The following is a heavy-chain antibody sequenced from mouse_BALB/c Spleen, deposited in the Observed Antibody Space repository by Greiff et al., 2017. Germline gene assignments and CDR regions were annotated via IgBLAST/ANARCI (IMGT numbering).Heavy chain of an antibody. Sequence: EVKLMESGGGLVQPKGSLKLSCAASGFTFNTYAMNWVRQAPGKGLEWVARIRSKSNNYATYYADSVKDRFTISRDDSQSMLYLQMNNLKTEDTAMYYCVRLGITTDPYYYAMDYWGQGTSVTVSS. D-gene: IGHD2-4*01. CDR3: VRLGITTDPYYYAMDY. J-gene: IGHJ4*01. CDR2: IRSKSNNYAT. V-gene: IGHV10-1*02. CDR1: GFTFNTYA.